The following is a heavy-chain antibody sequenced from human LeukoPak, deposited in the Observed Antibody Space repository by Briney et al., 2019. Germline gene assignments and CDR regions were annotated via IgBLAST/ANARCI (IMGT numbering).Heavy chain of an antibody. D-gene: IGHD3-22*01. CDR3: ARASGYYDSSGYYNGMDV. V-gene: IGHV3-74*01. CDR2: INSDESST. Sequence: GSLRLSCAASGFTLSTYWMHWVRRVPGKGLVWVSRINSDESSTSYADSVTGRFTISRDNARNTLYLQMNSLRAEDTAVYYCARASGYYDSSGYYNGMDVWGQGTTVTVSS. J-gene: IGHJ6*02. CDR1: GFTLSTYW.